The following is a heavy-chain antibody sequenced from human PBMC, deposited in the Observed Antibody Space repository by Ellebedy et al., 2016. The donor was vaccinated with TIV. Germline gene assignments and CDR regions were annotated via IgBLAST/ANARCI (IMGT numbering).Heavy chain of an antibody. V-gene: IGHV3-7*01. Sequence: GESLKISCGASGFSFRSYWMTWVRQAPGKGLEWVANINQDGSQKYYVDSVKGRFTISRDNVKDSLYLQMNSLRADDTSVYYCASDGSYGDYLSPAHAFEIWGQGTMVAVSS. CDR3: ASDGSYGDYLSPAHAFEI. CDR2: INQDGSQK. J-gene: IGHJ3*02. D-gene: IGHD4-17*01. CDR1: GFSFRSYW.